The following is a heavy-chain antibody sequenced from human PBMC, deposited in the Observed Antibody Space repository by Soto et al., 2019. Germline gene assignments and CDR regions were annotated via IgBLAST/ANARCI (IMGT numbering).Heavy chain of an antibody. V-gene: IGHV3-48*03. J-gene: IGHJ3*01. CDR3: ARRGSR. CDR1: GFTFSSSE. D-gene: IGHD2-15*01. Sequence: LRLSCAASGFTFSSSEMYWVRQAPGKGLEWISYIHPGGQTIFYAESVKGRFTISRDNAKHSVYLQMNSLRAEDTAVYYCARRGSRWGRGTKVTVSS. CDR2: IHPGGQTI.